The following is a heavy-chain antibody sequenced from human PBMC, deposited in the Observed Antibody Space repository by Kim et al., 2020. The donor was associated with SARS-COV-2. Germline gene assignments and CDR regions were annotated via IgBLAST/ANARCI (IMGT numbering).Heavy chain of an antibody. Sequence: YADSVKGRFTISRDNSKNTLYLQMNSLRAEDTAVYYCAKDPSSGWYVGGYWGQGTLVTVSS. D-gene: IGHD6-19*01. CDR3: AKDPSSGWYVGGY. J-gene: IGHJ4*02. V-gene: IGHV3-23*01.